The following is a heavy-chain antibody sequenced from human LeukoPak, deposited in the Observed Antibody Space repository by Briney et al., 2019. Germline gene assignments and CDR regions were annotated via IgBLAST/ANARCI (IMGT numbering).Heavy chain of an antibody. Sequence: GGSLRLSCAASGFTFSSYAMSWVRQAPGKGLEWVSAISGSGGSTYYADSVKGRFTISRDNSKNTLYLQMNSLRAEDTAVYYCAKEKGYYGSGSPGIDYWGQGTLVTVSS. D-gene: IGHD3-10*01. V-gene: IGHV3-23*01. J-gene: IGHJ4*02. CDR1: GFTFSSYA. CDR3: AKEKGYYGSGSPGIDY. CDR2: ISGSGGST.